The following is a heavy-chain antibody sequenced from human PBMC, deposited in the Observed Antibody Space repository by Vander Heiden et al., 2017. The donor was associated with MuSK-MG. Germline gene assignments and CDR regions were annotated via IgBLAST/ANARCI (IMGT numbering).Heavy chain of an antibody. V-gene: IGHV3-74*01. Sequence: EVQLVESGGGLVQPGGSLRLSCAASGFTFNTAWMHWVRQAPGKGLVWVSHIKTDGSGTTYADSVKGRFTISRDNAKNTLYLQMNSLGAEDTAVYYCASDGAFGYTYWGQGTLVTVSS. J-gene: IGHJ4*02. D-gene: IGHD1-1*01. CDR3: ASDGAFGYTY. CDR2: IKTDGSGT. CDR1: GFTFNTAW.